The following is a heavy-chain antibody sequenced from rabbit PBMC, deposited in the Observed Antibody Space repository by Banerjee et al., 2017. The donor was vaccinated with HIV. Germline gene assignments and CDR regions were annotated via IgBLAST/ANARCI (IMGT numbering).Heavy chain of an antibody. CDR1: GIDFSSSYY. CDR3: ARDLAGVTGWNFNL. Sequence: QSLEESGGGLVKPGASLTLTCTASGIDFSSSYYICWVRQAPGKGLEWIACIYAGSSGSTQYANWAKGRFTISKISSTTVDLKMTSLTAADTATYFCARDLAGVTGWNFNLWGQGTLVTVS. D-gene: IGHD4-1*01. CDR2: IYAGSSGST. V-gene: IGHV1S40*01. J-gene: IGHJ4*01.